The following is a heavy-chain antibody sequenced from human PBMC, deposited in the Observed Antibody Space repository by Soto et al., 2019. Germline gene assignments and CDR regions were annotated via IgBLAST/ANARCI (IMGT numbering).Heavy chain of an antibody. V-gene: IGHV6-1*01. CDR1: GDSVSSNSAA. Sequence: QALSLPSAISGDSVSSNSAAWNLIRHSPSRGLEWLGRTYYRSKWYNHYAVSVKSRITVNPDTSKNQFSLQLNSVTPEDTAVYYCARSGPGGYIDYWGQGTLVTVSS. D-gene: IGHD3-22*01. J-gene: IGHJ4*02. CDR2: TYYRSKWYN. CDR3: ARSGPGGYIDY.